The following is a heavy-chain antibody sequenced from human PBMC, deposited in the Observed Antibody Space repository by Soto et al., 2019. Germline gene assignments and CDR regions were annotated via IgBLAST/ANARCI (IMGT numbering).Heavy chain of an antibody. CDR2: ISYDGSNK. CDR3: AKEDSSSWPYYFDY. CDR1: GFTFSSYG. J-gene: IGHJ4*02. Sequence: GGSLRLSCAASGFTFSSYGMHWVRQAPGKGLEWVAVISYDGSNKYYADSVKGRFTISRDNSKNTLYLQMNSLRAEDTAVYYCAKEDSSSWPYYFDYWGQGTLVTVSS. V-gene: IGHV3-30*18. D-gene: IGHD6-13*01.